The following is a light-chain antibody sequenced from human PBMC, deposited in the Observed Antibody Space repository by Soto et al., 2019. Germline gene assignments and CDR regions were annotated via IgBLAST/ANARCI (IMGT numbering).Light chain of an antibody. CDR2: GAS. J-gene: IGKJ1*01. CDR3: QQYGSSGT. Sequence: EIVLTQSPGTLSLSPGARATLSCRATQSVSVNLAWYRQKPGQAPRILIYGASNRATGIQDRFSGSGSGTDFTLTISRLEPEEFAVYYCQQYGSSGTFGQGTKVEIK. CDR1: QSVSVN. V-gene: IGKV3-20*01.